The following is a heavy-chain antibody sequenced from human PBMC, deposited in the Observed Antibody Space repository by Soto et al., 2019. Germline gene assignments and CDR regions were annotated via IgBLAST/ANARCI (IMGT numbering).Heavy chain of an antibody. CDR1: GFSFSDFG. J-gene: IGHJ6*02. V-gene: IGHV3-30*18. CDR2: ISHDGSNQ. CDR3: AKETRSRAVTATRVNGMDV. D-gene: IGHD2-21*02. Sequence: VQLVESGGGVVQPGRSLRLSCAPSGFSFSDFGMHWVRQAPGKGLEWVAAISHDGSNQYYGDSVKGRFSISRDHSNNRLYLQMNNLKVEDSAIYFCAKETRSRAVTATRVNGMDVWGQGTTVTVSS.